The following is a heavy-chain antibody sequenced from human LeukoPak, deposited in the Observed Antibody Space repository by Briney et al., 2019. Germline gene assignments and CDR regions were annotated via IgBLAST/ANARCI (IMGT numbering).Heavy chain of an antibody. Sequence: SETLSLTCTVSGGSISSSSYYWSWIRQPPGKGLEWIGEINHSGSTNYNPSLKCRVTISVDTSKNQFSLKLSSVTAADTAVYYCARGNSSSWPLDYWGQGTLVTVSS. CDR3: ARGNSSSWPLDY. D-gene: IGHD6-13*01. J-gene: IGHJ4*02. V-gene: IGHV4-39*07. CDR2: INHSGST. CDR1: GGSISSSSYY.